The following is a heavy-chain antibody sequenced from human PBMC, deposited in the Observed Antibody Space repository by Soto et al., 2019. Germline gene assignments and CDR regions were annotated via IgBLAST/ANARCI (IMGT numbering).Heavy chain of an antibody. V-gene: IGHV3-7*01. Sequence: GGSLRLSCAASEFSFGYSWMSWVRRTPGEGLEWVASIKEDGSQKYYVDSVKGRFTISRDNAAQSLYLQMNSLRVEDTAVYHCAKGADWGQGTLVTVS. J-gene: IGHJ4*02. CDR3: AKGAD. CDR2: IKEDGSQK. CDR1: EFSFGYSW.